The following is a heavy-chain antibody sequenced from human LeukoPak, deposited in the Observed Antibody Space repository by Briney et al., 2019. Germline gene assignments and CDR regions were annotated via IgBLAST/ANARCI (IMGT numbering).Heavy chain of an antibody. Sequence: SETLSLTCTVSGGSITGYYWNWIRQPAGQGLEWLGRVYSSGVGNYNPSLTSRVTMSVDTSKNQFSLTLTSLTAADTAVYYCAREEFLHEIDSSGYFVYWGQGTLVTVSS. CDR3: AREEFLHEIDSSGYFVY. CDR2: VYSSGVG. V-gene: IGHV4-4*07. D-gene: IGHD3-22*01. J-gene: IGHJ4*02. CDR1: GGSITGYY.